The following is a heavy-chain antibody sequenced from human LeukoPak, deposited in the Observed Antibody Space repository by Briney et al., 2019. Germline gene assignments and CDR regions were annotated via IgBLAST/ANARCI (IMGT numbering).Heavy chain of an antibody. CDR1: GFRFSDYY. Sequence: GGSLRLSCAASGFRFSDYYMSWIRQAPGKGLEWVSSITNSGTAIYYADSVKGRFTISRDNAKNSLYLQMNSLGAGDTAVYYCARDGWVAARFVDYWGQGALVTVSS. CDR3: ARDGWVAARFVDY. CDR2: ITNSGTAI. V-gene: IGHV3-11*04. D-gene: IGHD6-6*01. J-gene: IGHJ4*02.